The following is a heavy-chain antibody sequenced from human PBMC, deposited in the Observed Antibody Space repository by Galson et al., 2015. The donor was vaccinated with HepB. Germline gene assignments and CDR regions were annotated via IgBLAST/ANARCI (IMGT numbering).Heavy chain of an antibody. D-gene: IGHD1-14*01. CDR1: GGSISDHY. Sequence: SETLSLTCTVSGGSISDHYWSWIRQSPGKGLEWIGYIYYSDTWTTNYNPSLRSRVTVSFDTSNNQVSLELSSVTAADTAMYYCGRQTHHQNPMDVRGQGTTVTVS. V-gene: IGHV4-59*08. J-gene: IGHJ6*02. CDR2: IYYSDTWTT. CDR3: GRQTHHQNPMDV.